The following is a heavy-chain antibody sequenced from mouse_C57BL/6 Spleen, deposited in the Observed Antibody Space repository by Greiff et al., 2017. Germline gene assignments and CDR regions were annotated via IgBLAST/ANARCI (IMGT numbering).Heavy chain of an antibody. CDR1: GYSITSGYY. CDR2: ISYDGSN. Sequence: DVQLQESGPGLVKPSQSLSLTCSVTGYSITSGYYWNWIRQFPGNKLEWMGYISYDGSNNYNPSLKNRISITRDTSKNQFFLKLNSVTTEDTATYYCAREVGKGAWFAYWGQGTLVTVSA. V-gene: IGHV3-6*01. D-gene: IGHD1-3*01. CDR3: AREVGKGAWFAY. J-gene: IGHJ3*01.